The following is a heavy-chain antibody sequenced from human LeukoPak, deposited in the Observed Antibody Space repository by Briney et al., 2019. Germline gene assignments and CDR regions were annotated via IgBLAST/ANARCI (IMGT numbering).Heavy chain of an antibody. D-gene: IGHD5-24*01. CDR1: GFIFTSYP. J-gene: IGHJ6*02. Sequence: PGGSLRLSCSASGFIFTSYPMHWVRQAPGKGLEYVAVVNNNGGTTYYADSVKGRFTNSRDNSKNTLYLQMSSLRPEDTAVYYCVRGWRNMDVWGQGTTVTVSS. V-gene: IGHV3-64D*06. CDR3: VRGWRNMDV. CDR2: VNNNGGTT.